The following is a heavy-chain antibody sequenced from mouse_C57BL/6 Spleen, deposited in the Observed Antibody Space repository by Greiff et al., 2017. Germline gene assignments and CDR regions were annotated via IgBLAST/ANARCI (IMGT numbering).Heavy chain of an antibody. CDR1: GYSFTSYY. CDR2: IYPGSGNT. V-gene: IGHV1-66*01. CDR3: ARGGYYDYAWFAY. J-gene: IGHJ3*01. D-gene: IGHD2-4*01. Sequence: VQLQESGPELVKPGASVKISCKASGYSFTSYYIHWVKQRPGQGLEWIGWIYPGSGNTKYNEKFKGKATLTADTSSSTAYMQLSSLTSEDSAVYYCARGGYYDYAWFAYWGQGTLVTVSA.